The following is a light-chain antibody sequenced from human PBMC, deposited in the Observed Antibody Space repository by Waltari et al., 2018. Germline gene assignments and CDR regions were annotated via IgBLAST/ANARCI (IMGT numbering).Light chain of an antibody. J-gene: IGLJ3*02. CDR1: SSDVGTYNY. CDR3: TSCTTSATWV. CDR2: GVT. Sequence: QSALTQPASVSGSPGQSITISCTGTSSDVGTYNYVSWYQPHPAKAPKLVFYGVTNRPAGVSTRFSGSKSGNTASLTISGLQAEDEADYHCTSCTTSATWVFGGGTKLTVL. V-gene: IGLV2-14*01.